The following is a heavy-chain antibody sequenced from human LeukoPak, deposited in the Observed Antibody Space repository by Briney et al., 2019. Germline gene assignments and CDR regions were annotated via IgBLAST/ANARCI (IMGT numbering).Heavy chain of an antibody. Sequence: PGGSLRLSCAASGFTVSNSYMSWVRQAPGKGLEWVSVIYSGGTTYYADSVKGRFTISRDNSMHTLYLQMNSLRREDTAVYYCARDMAQSYMDVWGKGTTVTVSS. J-gene: IGHJ6*03. CDR2: IYSGGTT. D-gene: IGHD3-10*01. CDR1: GFTVSNSY. V-gene: IGHV3-53*05. CDR3: ARDMAQSYMDV.